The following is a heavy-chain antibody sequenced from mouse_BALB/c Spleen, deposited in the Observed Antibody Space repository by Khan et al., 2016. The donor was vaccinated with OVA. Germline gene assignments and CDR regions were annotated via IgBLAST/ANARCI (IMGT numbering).Heavy chain of an antibody. CDR2: INTHSGVP. CDR1: GYTFTTAG. J-gene: IGHJ4*01. D-gene: IGHD2-14*01. Sequence: QIQLVQSGPELKKPGETVRISCKASGYTFTTAGIQWVQKMPGKGLKWIGWINTHSGVPKYAEDFKGRFAFSLEISVSTAYLQITNLKTEDTATXCWARGGSAYYRYDGDAMEYWGQGTSVTVSS. V-gene: IGHV9-4*02. CDR3: ARGGSAYYRYDGDAMEY.